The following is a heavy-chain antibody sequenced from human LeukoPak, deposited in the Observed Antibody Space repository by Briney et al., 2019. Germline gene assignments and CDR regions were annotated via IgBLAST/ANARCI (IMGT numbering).Heavy chain of an antibody. J-gene: IGHJ4*02. V-gene: IGHV4-34*01. Sequence: PSETLSLTCAVSGGSFSGYYWSWIRQPPGKGLEWIGEINHSGSTNYNPSLKSRVTISVDTSKNQFSLKLSSVTAADTAVYYCARGKLWFGELFTYFDYWGQGTLVTVSS. CDR1: GGSFSGYY. CDR3: ARGKLWFGELFTYFDY. D-gene: IGHD3-10*01. CDR2: INHSGST.